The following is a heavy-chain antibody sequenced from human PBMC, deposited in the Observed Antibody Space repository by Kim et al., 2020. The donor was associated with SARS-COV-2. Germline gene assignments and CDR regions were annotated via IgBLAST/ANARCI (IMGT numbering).Heavy chain of an antibody. V-gene: IGHV1-3*01. CDR1: GYTFTSYA. CDR2: INAGNGNT. J-gene: IGHJ5*02. CDR3: ARDWGLLWFGEGFDP. Sequence: ASVKVSCKASGYTFTSYAMHWVRQAPGQRLEWMGWINAGNGNTKYSQKFQGRVTITRDTSASTAYMELSSLRSEDTAVYYCARDWGLLWFGEGFDPWGQGTLVTVSS. D-gene: IGHD3-10*01.